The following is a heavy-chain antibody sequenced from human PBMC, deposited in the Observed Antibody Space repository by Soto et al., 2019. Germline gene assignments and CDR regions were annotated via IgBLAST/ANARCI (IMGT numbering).Heavy chain of an antibody. V-gene: IGHV4-4*07. CDR3: AREVTVDSGWSRELDY. CDR1: GGSISSYY. J-gene: IGHJ4*02. Sequence: LSLTCTVSGGSISSYYWSWIRQPAGKGLEWIGRIYTSGSTNYNPSLKSRVAMSVDTSKNQFSLKLSSVTAADTAVYYCAREVTVDSGWSRELDYWGQGTLVTAPQ. CDR2: IYTSGST. D-gene: IGHD6-19*01.